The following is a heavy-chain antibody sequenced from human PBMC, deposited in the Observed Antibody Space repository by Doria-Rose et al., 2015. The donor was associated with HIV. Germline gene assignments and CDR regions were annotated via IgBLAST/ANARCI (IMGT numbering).Heavy chain of an antibody. D-gene: IGHD6-13*01. CDR2: TYYRSRWYN. V-gene: IGHV6-1*01. CDR3: ARFVLPSSLNWFDP. J-gene: IGHJ5*02. Sequence: RQSPSRGLEWLGKTYYRSRWYNDYAESVRSRIIIKPDTSKNQFSLHLNSVTPEDTAVYYCARFVLPSSLNWFDPWGQGTLVTVSS.